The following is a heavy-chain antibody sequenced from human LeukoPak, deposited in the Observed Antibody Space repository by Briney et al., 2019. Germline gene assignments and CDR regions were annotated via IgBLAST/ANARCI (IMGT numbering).Heavy chain of an antibody. D-gene: IGHD2-2*01. V-gene: IGHV3-23*01. CDR1: GFTFSSYA. CDR2: ISGSGGST. CDR3: TRDHITSWQIDF. Sequence: GGSLRLSCAASGFTFSSYALSWVRQATGKGLEWVSGISGSGGSTYYADSVKGRFTISRDNSKNTLYLQMSSLRAEDTAVYYCTRDHITSWQIDFWGQGTMVTVSS. J-gene: IGHJ4*02.